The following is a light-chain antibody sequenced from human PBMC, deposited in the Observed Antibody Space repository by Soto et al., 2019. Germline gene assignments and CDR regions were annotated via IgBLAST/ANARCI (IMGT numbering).Light chain of an antibody. CDR1: RSIINW. CDR3: QQYSDHWT. J-gene: IGKJ1*01. CDR2: KAS. V-gene: IGKV1-5*03. Sequence: DIQRTQSPSTLSASLWDRVTITCRSSRSIINWLAWYQQKSGKGPKLLIYKASNLQTGVPSRFSGSGYGTEFTLTISSLQTDDVATYYCQQYSDHWTFGQGTKVDIK.